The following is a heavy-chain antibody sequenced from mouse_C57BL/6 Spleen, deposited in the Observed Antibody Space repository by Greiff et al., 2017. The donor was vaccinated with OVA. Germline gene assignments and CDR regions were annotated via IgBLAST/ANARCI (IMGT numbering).Heavy chain of an antibody. J-gene: IGHJ4*01. V-gene: IGHV1-55*01. CDR3: ARTGYDVDFYAMDY. CDR2: ISPGSGST. CDR1: GYTFTSYW. D-gene: IGHD2-2*01. Sequence: VQLQQPGAELVKPGASVKISCKASGYTFTSYWITWVKQRPGHGLEWIGDISPGSGSTNYNEKFKSKATLTVDTSSSTAYMQLSSLTSENSAVYYCARTGYDVDFYAMDYWGQGTSVTVSS.